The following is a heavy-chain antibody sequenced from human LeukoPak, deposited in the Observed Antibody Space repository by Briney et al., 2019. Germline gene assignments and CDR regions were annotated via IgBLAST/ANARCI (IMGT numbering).Heavy chain of an antibody. D-gene: IGHD3-22*01. CDR2: ISSSSSYI. J-gene: IGHJ4*02. V-gene: IGHV3-21*01. CDR3: ARDFHYYDSSGYYPTSPY. Sequence: GGSLRLSCAASGFTFSSYSMNWVRQAXXXXXEXVSSISSSSSYIYYADSVKGRFTISRDNAKNSLYLQMNSLRAEDTAVYYCARDFHYYDSSGYYPTSPYWGQGTLVTVSS. CDR1: GFTFSSYS.